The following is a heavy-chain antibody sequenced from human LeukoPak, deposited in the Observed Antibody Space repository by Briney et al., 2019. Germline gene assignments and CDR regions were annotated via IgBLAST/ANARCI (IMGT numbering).Heavy chain of an antibody. J-gene: IGHJ4*02. CDR2: IYYSGST. CDR1: GGSISSSSYY. CDR3: ARGGWSLDY. D-gene: IGHD6-19*01. V-gene: IGHV4-39*07. Sequence: SETLSLTCTVSGGSISSSSYYWGWIRQPPGKGLEWIGSIYYSGSTYYNPSLKSRVTISVDTSKNQFSLKLSSVTAADTAVYYCARGGWSLDYWGQGTLVTVSS.